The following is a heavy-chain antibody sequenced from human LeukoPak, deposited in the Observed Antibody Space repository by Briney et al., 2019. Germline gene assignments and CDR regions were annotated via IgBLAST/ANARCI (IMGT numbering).Heavy chain of an antibody. CDR1: GGSINTYY. V-gene: IGHV4-4*07. J-gene: IGHJ4*02. Sequence: SETLSLTCSVSGGSINTYYWSCIRQPAGKGLEWIGRIHSSGSTHYNPSLKSRVTMSLDTSKNQFSLKLTSVTAADTAVYYCARDNDFFDYRGQGTLVTVSS. CDR3: ARDNDFFDY. CDR2: IHSSGST.